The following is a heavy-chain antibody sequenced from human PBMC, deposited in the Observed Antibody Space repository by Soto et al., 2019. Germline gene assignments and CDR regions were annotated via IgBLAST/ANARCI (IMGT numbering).Heavy chain of an antibody. J-gene: IGHJ4*02. Sequence: EVQLLESGGGLVQPGGALRLSCGASGFSFSTYAMSWVRQAPGKGLEWVSAISGSGGRTYYADSVKGRFSISRDNPKNTLYLQMNSLRVEDTAVYYCAKDLSSGYLDYWGQGTLVTVPS. D-gene: IGHD1-26*01. CDR1: GFSFSTYA. V-gene: IGHV3-23*01. CDR3: AKDLSSGYLDY. CDR2: ISGSGGRT.